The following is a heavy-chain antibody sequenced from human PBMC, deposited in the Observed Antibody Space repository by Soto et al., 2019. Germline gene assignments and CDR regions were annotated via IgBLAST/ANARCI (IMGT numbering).Heavy chain of an antibody. J-gene: IGHJ4*02. CDR2: IYYSGST. CDR3: ARPYGAVAL. D-gene: IGHD6-19*01. Sequence: PSETLSLTCTVSGGSISSSGYYWGWIRQPPGKGLEWIGSIYYSGSTYYNPSLKSRVTISVDTSKNQFSLKLSSVTAADTAVYYCARPYGAVALWGQGTLVTVSS. V-gene: IGHV4-39*01. CDR1: GGSISSSGYY.